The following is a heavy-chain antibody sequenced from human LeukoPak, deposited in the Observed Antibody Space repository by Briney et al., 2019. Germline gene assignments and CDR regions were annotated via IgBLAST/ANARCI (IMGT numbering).Heavy chain of an antibody. CDR2: IIPIFGTA. Sequence: SVKVSCKASGGTFCSYAISWVRQAPGQGLEWMGGIIPIFGTANYAQKFQGRVTITADKSTSTAYMELSSLRSEDTAVYYCARGTGANGDAFDIWGQGTMVTVSS. V-gene: IGHV1-69*06. CDR3: ARGTGANGDAFDI. CDR1: GGTFCSYA. J-gene: IGHJ3*02. D-gene: IGHD7-27*01.